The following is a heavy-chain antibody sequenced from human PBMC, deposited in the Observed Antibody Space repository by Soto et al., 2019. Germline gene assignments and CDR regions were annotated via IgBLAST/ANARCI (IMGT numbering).Heavy chain of an antibody. CDR1: GFTFSSYA. Sequence: GGSLRLSCAASGFTFSSYAMSWVRQAPGKGLEWVSAISGSGGSTYYADSAKGRFTISRDNSKNTLYLQMNSLRAEDTAVYYCAKGPSHSSGSTYYYYGMDVWGQGTTVTVSS. J-gene: IGHJ6*02. D-gene: IGHD6-19*01. CDR2: ISGSGGST. CDR3: AKGPSHSSGSTYYYYGMDV. V-gene: IGHV3-23*01.